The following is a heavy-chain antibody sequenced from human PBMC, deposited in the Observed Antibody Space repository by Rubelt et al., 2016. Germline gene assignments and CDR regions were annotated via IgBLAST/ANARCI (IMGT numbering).Heavy chain of an antibody. CDR3: ARGGDLALDY. Sequence: QVQLVQSGAEMKKPGASVKVSCKASGYTFTSYYMHWVRQAPGQGLEWMGIINPSGRSTSYHQKFQGSVTMTRDTSTSTVYMELSSLRSEYTAVYYCARGGDLALDYWGQGTPVTVSS. CDR2: INPSGRST. V-gene: IGHV1-46*01. CDR1: GYTFTSYY. D-gene: IGHD3-3*01. J-gene: IGHJ4*02.